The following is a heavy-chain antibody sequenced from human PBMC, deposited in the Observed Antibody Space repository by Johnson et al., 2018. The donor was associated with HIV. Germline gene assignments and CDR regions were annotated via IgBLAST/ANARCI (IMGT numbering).Heavy chain of an antibody. CDR2: SNSDGSST. D-gene: IGHD3-10*01. J-gene: IGHJ3*02. CDR1: GFTFGSYA. CDR3: ARGGMWFGGYDAFDI. Sequence: VQLVESGGGLIQPGGSLRLSCAASGFTFGSYAMSWVRQAPGKGLEWVSRSNSDGSSTTYAESVKGRLPISRDKAKNTLYLQMSSLRPEDTAVYYCARGGMWFGGYDAFDIWGQGTMVTVSS. V-gene: IGHV3-74*02.